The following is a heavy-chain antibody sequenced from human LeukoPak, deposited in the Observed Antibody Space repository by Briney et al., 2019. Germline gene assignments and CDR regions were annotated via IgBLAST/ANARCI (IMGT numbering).Heavy chain of an antibody. CDR2: TYSGGST. V-gene: IGHV3-66*02. J-gene: IGHJ4*02. CDR1: GFTVSSNY. Sequence: GGSLRLSCAASGFTVSSNYMSWVRQAPGKGLEWVSVTYSGGSTYYADSVKGRFTISRDNSKNTLYLQMNSLRAEDTAVYYCASPEGYSSSWYYFDYWGQGTLVTVSS. D-gene: IGHD6-13*01. CDR3: ASPEGYSSSWYYFDY.